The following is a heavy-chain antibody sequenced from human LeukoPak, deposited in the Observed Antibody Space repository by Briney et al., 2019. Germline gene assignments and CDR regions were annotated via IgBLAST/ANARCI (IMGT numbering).Heavy chain of an antibody. J-gene: IGHJ5*02. CDR1: GGSISSGGYS. V-gene: IGHV4-30-2*01. CDR2: IYHSGST. Sequence: KPSETLSLTCAVSGGSISSGGYSWSWIRQPPGKGLEWIGYIYHSGSTYYNPSLKSRVTISVDRSKNHFSLELNSVTAADTAVYYCARVMYGEGVRFDPWGQGTLVTVSS. D-gene: IGHD2-8*01. CDR3: ARVMYGEGVRFDP.